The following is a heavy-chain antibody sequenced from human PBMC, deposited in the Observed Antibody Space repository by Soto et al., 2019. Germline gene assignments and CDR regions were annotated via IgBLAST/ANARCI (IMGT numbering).Heavy chain of an antibody. J-gene: IGHJ3*02. Sequence: QVQLVESGGGVVQPGRSLRLSCAASGFTFSSYGMHWVRQAPGKGLEWVAVIWYDGSNKYYADSVKGRFTISRDNSKNTLYLQMNSLRAEDTAVYYCARDNHGEGYFDIWGQGTMVTVSS. CDR1: GFTFSSYG. CDR3: ARDNHGEGYFDI. CDR2: IWYDGSNK. V-gene: IGHV3-33*01. D-gene: IGHD3-10*01.